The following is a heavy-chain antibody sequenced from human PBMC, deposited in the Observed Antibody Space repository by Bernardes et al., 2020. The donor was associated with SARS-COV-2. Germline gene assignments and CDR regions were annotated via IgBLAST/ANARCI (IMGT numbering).Heavy chain of an antibody. J-gene: IGHJ4*02. D-gene: IGHD3-10*01. Sequence: GGSLRLSCAASGLSFRSYAMSWVRQAPGKGLEWVSATSGSGGSTYYADSVKGRFTISRDNSKNTLYLQMNSLRAEDTAVYYCRVRGVEPTYFDYWGQGTLVTVSS. V-gene: IGHV3-23*01. CDR1: GLSFRSYA. CDR2: TSGSGGST. CDR3: RVRGVEPTYFDY.